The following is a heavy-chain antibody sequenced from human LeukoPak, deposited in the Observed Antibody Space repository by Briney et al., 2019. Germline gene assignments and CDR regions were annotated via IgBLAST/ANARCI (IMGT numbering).Heavy chain of an antibody. CDR2: IYYRGST. CDR3: ARLISSRIDY. D-gene: IGHD2/OR15-2a*01. J-gene: IGHJ4*02. Sequence: PSETLSLACTVSGGSISSSSYYWGWIRQPPGKGLEWIGTIYYRGSTYYNPSLKSRVTISVDTSKNQFSLKLSSVTAADTAVYYCARLISSRIDYWGQGTLVPVSS. V-gene: IGHV4-39*01. CDR1: GGSISSSSYY.